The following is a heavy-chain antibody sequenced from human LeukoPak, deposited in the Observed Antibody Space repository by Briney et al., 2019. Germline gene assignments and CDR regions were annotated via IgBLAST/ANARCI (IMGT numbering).Heavy chain of an antibody. CDR3: ARGCQYQLLIFLYYYMDV. CDR1: GYTFTGYY. D-gene: IGHD2-2*01. J-gene: IGHJ6*03. V-gene: IGHV1-2*02. Sequence: ASVKVSCKASGYTFTGYYMHWVRQAPGQGLEWMGWINPNSGGTNYAQKFQGRVTMTRDTSISTAYMELSRLRSDDTAVYYCARGCQYQLLIFLYYYMDVWGKGTTVTISS. CDR2: INPNSGGT.